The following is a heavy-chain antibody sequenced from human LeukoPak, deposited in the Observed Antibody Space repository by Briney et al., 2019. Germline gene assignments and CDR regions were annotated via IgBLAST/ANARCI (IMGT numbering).Heavy chain of an antibody. V-gene: IGHV1-8*01. CDR3: ARGPPNWGYDY. D-gene: IGHD7-27*01. CDR1: GYTFTSYD. Sequence: ASVKVSCKASGYTFTSYDFNWVRQATGQRPEWMGWMSPNSGDTGYAQKFQDRVTTTRNTSISTAYMELSSLRSDDAAVYYCARGPPNWGYDYWGPGTLVTVSS. CDR2: MSPNSGDT. J-gene: IGHJ4*02.